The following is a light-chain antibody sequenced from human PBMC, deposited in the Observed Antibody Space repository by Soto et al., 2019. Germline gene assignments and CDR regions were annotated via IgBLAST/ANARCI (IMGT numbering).Light chain of an antibody. CDR3: HQYNNWPRT. Sequence: EIVMTQSPATLSVSPGERATLSCRASQSVSINLAWYQQKPGQAPRLLMYGASTRATGIPARFSGSGSGTEFTLTISSLQSEDFAFYYCHQYNNWPRTFGQGTKVEIK. V-gene: IGKV3-15*01. CDR2: GAS. J-gene: IGKJ1*01. CDR1: QSVSIN.